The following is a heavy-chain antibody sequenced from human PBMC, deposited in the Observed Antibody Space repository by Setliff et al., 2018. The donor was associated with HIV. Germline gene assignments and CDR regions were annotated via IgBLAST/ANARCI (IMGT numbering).Heavy chain of an antibody. V-gene: IGHV4-31*03. CDR1: GGSISSGGYY. Sequence: TLSLTCTVSGGSISSGGYYWNWTRQYPVKGLEWIGHIYYNGRTLFNPALGTRLNMSVDTSENQFSLKLSSATATDTAVYYCARHGLRFLACFDYWGQGALVTVSS. D-gene: IGHD3-3*01. CDR3: ARHGLRFLACFDY. CDR2: IYYNGRT. J-gene: IGHJ4*02.